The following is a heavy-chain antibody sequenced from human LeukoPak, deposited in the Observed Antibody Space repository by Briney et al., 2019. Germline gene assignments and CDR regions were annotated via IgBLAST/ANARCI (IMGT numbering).Heavy chain of an antibody. J-gene: IGHJ4*02. CDR3: ARGGSYYPDDY. CDR1: GFTLSDHY. CDR2: TRNKANSYTT. V-gene: IGHV3-72*01. Sequence: GGSLRPSCAASGFTLSDHYMDWVRQAPGKGLEWVGRTRNKANSYTTEYAASVKGRFTISRDDSKNSLYLQMNNLKTEDTAVYYCARGGSYYPDDYWGQGTLVTVSS. D-gene: IGHD1-26*01.